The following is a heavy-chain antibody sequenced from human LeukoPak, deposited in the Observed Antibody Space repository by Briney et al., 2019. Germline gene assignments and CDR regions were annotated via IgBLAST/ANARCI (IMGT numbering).Heavy chain of an antibody. Sequence: GASVKVSCKASGYTFTNYAMHWVRQAPGQGLEWMGWINTGNGNTKYSEKFQGRVTITRDTSASTAYMELSSLESEDTAMYYCAREGDYDFWSGYYNPRGFDYWGQGTQVTVSS. D-gene: IGHD3-3*01. CDR1: GYTFTNYA. CDR3: AREGDYDFWSGYYNPRGFDY. CDR2: INTGNGNT. J-gene: IGHJ4*02. V-gene: IGHV1-3*04.